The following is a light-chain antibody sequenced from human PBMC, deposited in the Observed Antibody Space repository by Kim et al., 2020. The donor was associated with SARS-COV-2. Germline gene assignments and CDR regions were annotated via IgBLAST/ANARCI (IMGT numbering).Light chain of an antibody. CDR1: SLRSYY. V-gene: IGLV3-19*01. CDR2: GKN. J-gene: IGLJ2*01. Sequence: SSELTQDPAVSVALGQTVRITCQGDSLRSYYATWYQQKPGQAPILVIYGKNNRPSGIPDRFSGSSSGNTASLTITGAQAEDEADYYCNSRDSTDNLVFG. CDR3: NSRDSTDNLV.